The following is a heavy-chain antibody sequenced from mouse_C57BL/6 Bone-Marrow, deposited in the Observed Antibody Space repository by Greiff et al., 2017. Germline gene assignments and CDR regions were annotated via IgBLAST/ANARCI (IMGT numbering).Heavy chain of an antibody. CDR1: GYTFTSYW. Sequence: QVQLQQPGTELVKPGASVKLSCKASGYTFTSYWMHWVKQRPGQGLEWIGNINPSNGGTNYNEKFKSKATLTVDKSSSTAYMQLSSLTSEDSAVDYGARRGVADWGGGDYAMDYWGQGTSVTVSS. CDR2: INPSNGGT. CDR3: ARRGVADWGGGDYAMDY. V-gene: IGHV1-53*01. D-gene: IGHD1-1*02. J-gene: IGHJ4*01.